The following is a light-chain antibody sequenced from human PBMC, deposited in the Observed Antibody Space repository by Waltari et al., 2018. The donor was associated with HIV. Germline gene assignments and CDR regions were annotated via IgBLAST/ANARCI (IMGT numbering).Light chain of an antibody. CDR1: SLRSYS. CDR3: QVWDNFTWE. J-gene: IGLJ3*02. Sequence: SSELTQDPAMSVALGQTVRITCQGDSLRSYSASWYQQKPRQAPVLVIYNKSSRPSGIPDRFSGSSSGNTVSLTITGAQAEDEADYYCQVWDNFTWEFGGGTKLTVL. V-gene: IGLV3-19*01. CDR2: NKS.